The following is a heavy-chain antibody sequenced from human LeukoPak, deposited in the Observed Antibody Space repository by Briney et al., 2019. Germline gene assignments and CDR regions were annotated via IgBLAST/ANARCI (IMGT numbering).Heavy chain of an antibody. CDR1: GESFNGYF. CDR2: INHTGST. Sequence: SETLSLTCAVYGESFNGYFWTWIRQSPGKGLEWIAEINHTGSTNYNPSLKSRVTISVDTSKNQFSLKLSSVTAADTAVYYCARGKTVGATDFDSWGQGTLVTVSS. V-gene: IGHV4-34*01. J-gene: IGHJ4*02. CDR3: ARGKTVGATDFDS. D-gene: IGHD1-26*01.